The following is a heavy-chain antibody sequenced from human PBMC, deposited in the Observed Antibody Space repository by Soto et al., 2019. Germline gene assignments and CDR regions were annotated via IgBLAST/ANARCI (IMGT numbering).Heavy chain of an antibody. Sequence: KPSETLSLTCTVSGGSISSYYWSWIRQPPGKGLEWIGYIYYSGSTNYNPSLKSRVTISVDTSKNQFSLKLSSVTAADTAVYYCARYPSLYYYGSGIKYWGQGTLVTVSS. J-gene: IGHJ4*02. CDR2: IYYSGST. V-gene: IGHV4-59*12. D-gene: IGHD3-10*01. CDR3: ARYPSLYYYGSGIKY. CDR1: GGSISSYY.